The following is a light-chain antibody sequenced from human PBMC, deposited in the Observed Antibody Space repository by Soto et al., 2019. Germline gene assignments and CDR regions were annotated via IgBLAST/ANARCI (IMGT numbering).Light chain of an antibody. CDR3: QQYNKWPLT. J-gene: IGKJ4*01. Sequence: EIVMTQSPATLSVSPGERATLSCRASQSVGSKLAWYQQKPGQAPRLLVHGASTRATAIKASFSGSGSGTEFTLTISSLQSEDFAVYYCQQYNKWPLTFGGGTKVEIK. CDR1: QSVGSK. V-gene: IGKV3-15*01. CDR2: GAS.